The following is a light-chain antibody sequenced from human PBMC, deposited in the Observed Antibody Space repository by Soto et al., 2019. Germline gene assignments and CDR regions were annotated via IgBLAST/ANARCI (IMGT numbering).Light chain of an antibody. J-gene: IGLJ1*01. CDR2: SNN. CDR1: SPNIGSNT. V-gene: IGLV1-44*01. Sequence: QSLLTQPPSASGTPGQRVTISCSGSSPNIGSNTVNWYQQLPGTAPKLLIYSNNQRPSGVPDRFSGSKSGTSASLAISGLQSEDEADYYCAAWDDSLNGYVFGTGTKVTVL. CDR3: AAWDDSLNGYV.